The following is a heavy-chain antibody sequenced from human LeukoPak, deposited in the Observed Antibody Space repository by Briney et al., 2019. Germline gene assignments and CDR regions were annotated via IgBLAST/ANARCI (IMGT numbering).Heavy chain of an antibody. V-gene: IGHV4-59*01. CDR2: ISYTGST. CDR1: GGSISRYY. CDR3: ATYRTSFIYWYFDL. J-gene: IGHJ2*01. D-gene: IGHD2-2*01. Sequence: PSETLSLTCSVSGGSISRYYWSWIRQPPGKGLEWIGYISYTGSTNYNPSLKSRVSLSVDTSKNQFSLELSSVTAADTAVYYCATYRTSFIYWYFDLWGRGTLVTVSS.